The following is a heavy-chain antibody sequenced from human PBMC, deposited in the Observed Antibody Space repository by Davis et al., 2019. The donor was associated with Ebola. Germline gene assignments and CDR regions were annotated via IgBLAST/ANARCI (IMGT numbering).Heavy chain of an antibody. Sequence: GESLKISCAASGFTFSGSAMHWVRQASGKGLEWVGRIRSKANSYATAYAASVKGRFTISRDDSKNTAYLQMNSLRAEDTAVYYCARDLTIFGVVLSDYGMDVWGQGTTVTVSS. J-gene: IGHJ6*02. CDR1: GFTFSGSA. CDR3: ARDLTIFGVVLSDYGMDV. CDR2: IRSKANSYAT. V-gene: IGHV3-73*01. D-gene: IGHD3-3*01.